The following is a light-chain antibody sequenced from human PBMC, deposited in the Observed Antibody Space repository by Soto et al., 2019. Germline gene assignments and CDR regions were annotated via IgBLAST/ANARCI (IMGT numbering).Light chain of an antibody. CDR2: GAS. CDR1: QSVSSSY. J-gene: IGKJ2*01. V-gene: IGKV3-20*01. Sequence: EIVLTQSPGTLSLSPGERATLSCRASQSVSSSYLAWYQQKPGQAPRLLIHGASSRATGIPDRFSGSGSGTDFTLTISRLEPEDFAVYYCQQYGSSPLYTFGQGTQLEIK. CDR3: QQYGSSPLYT.